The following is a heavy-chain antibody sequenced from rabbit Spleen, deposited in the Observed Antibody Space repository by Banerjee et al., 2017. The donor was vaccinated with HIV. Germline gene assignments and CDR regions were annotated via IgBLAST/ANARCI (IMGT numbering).Heavy chain of an antibody. CDR2: IDTGSSGFT. V-gene: IGHV1S40*01. D-gene: IGHD6-1*01. CDR1: GVSFSGNSY. Sequence: QSLEESGGDRVKPGASLTLTCIASGVSFSGNSYMCWVRQAPGKGLEWIACIDTGSSGFTYFASWAKGRFTISKTSSTTVTLQMTSLTAADTATYFCARLGHADYPYAYGLKLWGQGTLVTVS. J-gene: IGHJ3*01. CDR3: ARLGHADYPYAYGLKL.